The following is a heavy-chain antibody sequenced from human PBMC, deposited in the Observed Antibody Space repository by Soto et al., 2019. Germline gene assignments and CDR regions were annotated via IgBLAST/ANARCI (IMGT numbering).Heavy chain of an antibody. V-gene: IGHV3-74*01. CDR1: GFTFSSYW. Sequence: EVQLVESGGGLVQPGGSLRLSCAASGFTFSSYWMHWVRQAPGKGLVWVSRINSDGSSTSYADSVKGRFTISRDNDKNPLYRQMNSLRAEETVVYDCARVGSFNWYFDLWCRGTLVTVSS. J-gene: IGHJ2*01. CDR2: INSDGSST. CDR3: ARVGSFNWYFDL. D-gene: IGHD1-26*01.